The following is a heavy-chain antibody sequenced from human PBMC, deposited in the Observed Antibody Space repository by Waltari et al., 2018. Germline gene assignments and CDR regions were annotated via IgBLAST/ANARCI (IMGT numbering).Heavy chain of an antibody. V-gene: IGHV4-34*01. D-gene: IGHD3-10*01. J-gene: IGHJ5*02. CDR1: GGSFSGYY. CDR2: INHSGST. Sequence: QVQLQQWGAGLLKPSETLSLTCAVYGGSFSGYYWSWIRQPPGKGLEWIGEINHSGSTNSNPSLKSRVTISVDTSKNQFSLKLTSVTAADTAVYYCARGKMVRGEGWFDPWGQGTLVTVSS. CDR3: ARGKMVRGEGWFDP.